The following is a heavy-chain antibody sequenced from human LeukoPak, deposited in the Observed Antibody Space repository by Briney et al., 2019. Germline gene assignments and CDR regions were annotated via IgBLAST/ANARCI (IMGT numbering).Heavy chain of an antibody. J-gene: IGHJ5*02. CDR2: MNPNSGNT. D-gene: IGHD2-15*01. V-gene: IGHV1-8*01. CDR3: ARKGLLGSGKPWFDP. CDR1: GYTFTSYD. Sequence: ASVKVSCKASGYTFTSYDINWVRQASGQGLEWMGWMNPNSGNTASAQKFQGRVTMTRNTSISTAYMELTGLRSEDTAMYFCARKGLLGSGKPWFDPWGQGTLATVSS.